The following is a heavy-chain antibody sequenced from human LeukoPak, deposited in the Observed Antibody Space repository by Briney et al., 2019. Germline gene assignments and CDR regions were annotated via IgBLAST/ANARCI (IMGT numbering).Heavy chain of an antibody. Sequence: GGSLRLSCAASGFTFSDYEMNWVRQAPGKGLEWVSYISIGGSTIYYADSVKGRFTISRDNAKNSLYLQMNSLRAEDTAVYYCASTVANDYWGQGTLVTVSS. CDR2: ISIGGSTI. CDR1: GFTFSDYE. V-gene: IGHV3-48*03. CDR3: ASTVANDY. J-gene: IGHJ4*02. D-gene: IGHD4-23*01.